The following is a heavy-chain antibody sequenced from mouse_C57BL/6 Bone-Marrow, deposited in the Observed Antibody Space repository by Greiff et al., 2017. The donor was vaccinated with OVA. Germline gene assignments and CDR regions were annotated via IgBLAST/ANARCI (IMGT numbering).Heavy chain of an antibody. CDR1: GYSITSGYY. CDR3: ARGGPFAY. J-gene: IGHJ3*01. V-gene: IGHV3-6*01. CDR2: ISYDGSN. Sequence: ESGPGPVKPSQSLSLTCSVTGYSITSGYYWNWIRQFPGNKLEWMGYISYDGSNNYNPSLKNRISITRDTSKNQFFLKLNSVTTEDTATYYCARGGPFAYWGQGTLVTVSA.